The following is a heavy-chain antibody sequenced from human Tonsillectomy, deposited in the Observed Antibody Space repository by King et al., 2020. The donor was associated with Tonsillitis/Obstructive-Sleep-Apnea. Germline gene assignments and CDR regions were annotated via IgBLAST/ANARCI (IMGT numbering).Heavy chain of an antibody. D-gene: IGHD3-3*01. CDR3: AHSGGITIFGVVMGDAFDT. J-gene: IGHJ3*02. Sequence: TLKESGPTLVKPTQTLTLTCTFSGFSLSTSGVGVGWIRQPPGKALEWLALIYWDDDKRYSPSLKSRLTITKDTSKNQVVLTMTNMDPVDTATYYCAHSGGITIFGVVMGDAFDTWGQGKMVPASS. V-gene: IGHV2-5*02. CDR2: IYWDDDK. CDR1: GFSLSTSGVG.